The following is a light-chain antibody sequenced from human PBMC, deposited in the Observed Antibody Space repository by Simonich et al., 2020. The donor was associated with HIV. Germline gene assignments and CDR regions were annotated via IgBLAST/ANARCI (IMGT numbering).Light chain of an antibody. CDR3: MHSIQFPRT. J-gene: IGKJ1*01. CDR1: QSLLHTDGKTY. V-gene: IGKV2D-29*02. Sequence: DIVMTQTPLSLSVTPGQPASISCKSSQSLLHTDGKTYFYWYLQKPGQSPQLLIYDVSNRFSGVPDRFSGSGSGTDCTLKISRVEAEDVGVYYCMHSIQFPRTFGQGTKVEIK. CDR2: DVS.